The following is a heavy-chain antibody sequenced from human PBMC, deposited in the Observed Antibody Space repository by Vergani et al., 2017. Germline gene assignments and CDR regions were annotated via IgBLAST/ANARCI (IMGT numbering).Heavy chain of an antibody. Sequence: QVQLVQSGAEVRKPGASVKVSCKASGYSLSDHYIHWVRQAPGQGLEWMGRLVTHTGATKYAENFQGSASLTRDRSISTSYMELISLISDDTAVYYCARNRGRGGSYSVTWFDPWGQGTQVTVAS. CDR1: GYSLSDHY. CDR2: LVTHTGAT. CDR3: ARNRGRGGSYSVTWFDP. V-gene: IGHV1-2*02. D-gene: IGHD4-11*01. J-gene: IGHJ5*02.